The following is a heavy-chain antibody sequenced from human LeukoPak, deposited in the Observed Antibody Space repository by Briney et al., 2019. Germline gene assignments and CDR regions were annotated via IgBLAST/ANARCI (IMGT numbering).Heavy chain of an antibody. CDR2: IYASGGT. D-gene: IGHD2-2*01. CDR3: ARSVGYCSSASCYVTWFDP. J-gene: IGHJ5*02. V-gene: IGHV4-4*07. CDR1: GGSISSYY. Sequence: PSETLSLTCTVSGGSISSYYWSWIRQPAGKGLGWIGGIYASGGTNYNPSLKSRLTISVDKSKNQFSLRLSSVTAADTAVYYCARSVGYCSSASCYVTWFDPWGQGTLVTVSS.